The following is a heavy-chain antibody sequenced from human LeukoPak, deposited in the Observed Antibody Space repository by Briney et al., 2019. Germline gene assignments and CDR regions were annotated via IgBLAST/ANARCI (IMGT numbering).Heavy chain of an antibody. CDR2: IYYNGNT. J-gene: IGHJ3*02. D-gene: IGHD4-17*01. V-gene: IGHV4-61*05. CDR3: ARTTVTRPNDVFDI. Sequence: SETLSLTCTVSGGSISGNSYYWGWIRQPPGKGLEWIGYIYYNGNTNYNPSLKSRVTISVDTSKNQFSLELSSVTAADTAEYYCARTTVTRPNDVFDIWGQGTMVTVSS. CDR1: GGSISGNSYY.